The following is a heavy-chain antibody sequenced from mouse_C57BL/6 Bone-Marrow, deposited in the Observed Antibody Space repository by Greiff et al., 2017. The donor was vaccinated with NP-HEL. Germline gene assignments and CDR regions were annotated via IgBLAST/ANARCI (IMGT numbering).Heavy chain of an antibody. CDR1: GFTFSSYG. Sequence: EVTLVESGGDLVKPGGSLKLSCAASGFTFSSYGMSWVRQTPDKRLEWVATISSGGSYTYYPDSVKGRFTISRDNAKNTLYLQMSRLKSEDTAMYYCARDLDYYAMDYWGQGTSVTVSS. CDR3: ARDLDYYAMDY. CDR2: ISSGGSYT. V-gene: IGHV5-6*02. J-gene: IGHJ4*01.